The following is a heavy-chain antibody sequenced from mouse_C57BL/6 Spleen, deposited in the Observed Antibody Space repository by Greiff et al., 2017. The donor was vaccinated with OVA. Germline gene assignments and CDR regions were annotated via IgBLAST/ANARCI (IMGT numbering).Heavy chain of an antibody. J-gene: IGHJ4*01. D-gene: IGHD1-1*01. CDR1: GYTFTSYG. V-gene: IGHV1-81*01. CDR3: ARSVYYYGSKGAMDY. Sequence: VQLQQSGAELARPGASVKLSCKASGYTFTSYGISWVKQRTGQGLEWIGEIYPRSGNTYYNEKFKGKATLTADKSSSTAYMELRSLTSEDSAVYFCARSVYYYGSKGAMDYWGQGTSVTVSS. CDR2: IYPRSGNT.